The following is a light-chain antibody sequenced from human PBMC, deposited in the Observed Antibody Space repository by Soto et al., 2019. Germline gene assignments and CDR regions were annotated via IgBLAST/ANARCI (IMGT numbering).Light chain of an antibody. CDR2: GAS. Sequence: EIVMTQSPATLSVSPGERATLSCRASKSIGSNLAWYQQKPGQGPMLLIYGASTRATGIPAWFSGSGSGTEFTLTIGSLQSEDFAVYYCQQYNNWPRTFGQGTKLDIK. CDR1: KSIGSN. CDR3: QQYNNWPRT. J-gene: IGKJ2*01. V-gene: IGKV3-15*01.